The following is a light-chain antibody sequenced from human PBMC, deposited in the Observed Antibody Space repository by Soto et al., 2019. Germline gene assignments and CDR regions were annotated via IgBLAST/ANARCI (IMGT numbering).Light chain of an antibody. CDR3: QQSYSTPPFT. CDR2: AAS. V-gene: IGKV1-39*01. CDR1: QSISRY. Sequence: DIQMTQSPSSLSASVGDRVTITCRASQSISRYLNWYQQKPGKAPKLLIYAASSLQSGVPSRFSGSGSGTDFTLTISSLQPEDFATYYCQQSYSTPPFTFGPGTKVDMK. J-gene: IGKJ3*01.